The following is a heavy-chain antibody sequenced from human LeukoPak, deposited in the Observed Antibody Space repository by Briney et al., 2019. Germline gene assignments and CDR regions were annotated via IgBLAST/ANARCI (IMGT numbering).Heavy chain of an antibody. J-gene: IGHJ4*02. D-gene: IGHD3-3*01. V-gene: IGHV4-34*01. CDR3: ARRGQSGFYFDY. CDR1: GGSFSGYY. Sequence: SETLSLTCAVYGGSFSGYYWSWIRQPPGKGLEWIGEINHSGSTNYNPSLKSRVTISVDTSKNQFSLKLSSVTAAGTAVYYCARRGQSGFYFDYWGQGTLVTASS. CDR2: INHSGST.